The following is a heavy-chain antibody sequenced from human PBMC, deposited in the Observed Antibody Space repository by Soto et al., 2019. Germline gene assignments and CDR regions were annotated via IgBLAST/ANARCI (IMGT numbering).Heavy chain of an antibody. J-gene: IGHJ4*02. CDR3: ARVTDETPVAVLRKYYFDY. CDR1: GGTFSSYA. CDR2: IIPIFGTA. Sequence: SVKVSCKASGGTFSSYAISWVRQAPGQGLEWMGGIIPIFGTANYAQKFQGRVTITADESTSTAYMELSSLKSEDTAVYYCARVTDETPVAVLRKYYFDYWGQGTLVTVSS. V-gene: IGHV1-69*13. D-gene: IGHD6-19*01.